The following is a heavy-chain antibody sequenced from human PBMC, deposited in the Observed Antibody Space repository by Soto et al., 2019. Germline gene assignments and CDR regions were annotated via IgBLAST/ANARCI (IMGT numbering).Heavy chain of an antibody. CDR1: GFPFSSYG. D-gene: IGHD6-19*01. CDR2: IWYDASNK. V-gene: IGHV3-33*01. Sequence: QVQLVESGGGVVQPGRSLRLSCAASGFPFSSYGMHWVRQAPGKGLEWVAVIWYDASNKYYADSVKGRFTISRDNSKNTLYLQMNSLRAEDTAVYYCARDCAGYSSGWYQRGGFDYWGQGTLVTVSS. CDR3: ARDCAGYSSGWYQRGGFDY. J-gene: IGHJ4*02.